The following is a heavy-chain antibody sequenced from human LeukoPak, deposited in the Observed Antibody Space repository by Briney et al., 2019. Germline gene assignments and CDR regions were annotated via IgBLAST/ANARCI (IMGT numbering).Heavy chain of an antibody. Sequence: SETLSLTCTISGGSLSPYYWNWIRQPAGKGREWIGSIYYSGSTYYNPSLKSRVTISVDTPKNQFSLKLNSVTAADTAVYYCARERGRGGATSDYWGQGTLVTVSS. V-gene: IGHV4-4*07. CDR3: ARERGRGGATSDY. CDR2: IYYSGST. D-gene: IGHD1-26*01. CDR1: GGSLSPYY. J-gene: IGHJ4*02.